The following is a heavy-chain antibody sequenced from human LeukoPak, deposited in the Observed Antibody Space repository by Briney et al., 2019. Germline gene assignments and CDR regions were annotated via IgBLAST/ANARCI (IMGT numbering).Heavy chain of an antibody. Sequence: GGSLRLSCAASGFTFSDYYMSWIRQAPGKGLEWVSYISSSGSTIYYADSVKGRFTISGDNAKNSLYLQMNSLRAEDTAVYYCARVVRTPNGYYFDYWGQGTLVTVSS. V-gene: IGHV3-11*01. J-gene: IGHJ4*02. CDR1: GFTFSDYY. D-gene: IGHD1-1*01. CDR2: ISSSGSTI. CDR3: ARVVRTPNGYYFDY.